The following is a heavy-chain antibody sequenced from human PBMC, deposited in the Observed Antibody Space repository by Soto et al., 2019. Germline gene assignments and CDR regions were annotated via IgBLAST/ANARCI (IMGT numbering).Heavy chain of an antibody. D-gene: IGHD3-3*01. CDR3: ARAHDFWGGRQQPIES. Sequence: SETLSLTCAVSGGSFRGFYWTWIRQSPGKGLEWLGDINHVGITNYNPSLKSRVSIPVDTSKSQFSLKLCSVTAADTAVYYCARAHDFWGGRQQPIESWGQGTLVTVSA. CDR1: GGSFRGFY. CDR2: INHVGIT. J-gene: IGHJ4*02. V-gene: IGHV4-34*01.